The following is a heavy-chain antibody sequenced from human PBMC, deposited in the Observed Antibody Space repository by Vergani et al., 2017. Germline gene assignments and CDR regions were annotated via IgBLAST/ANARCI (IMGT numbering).Heavy chain of an antibody. CDR2: INNNGGST. J-gene: IGHJ3*02. CDR3: ARLEVLIPGGDDVFDI. CDR1: GFTFNSYA. Sequence: QLLESGGGLIQPGGSLRLSCAASGFTFNSYAMTWVRQAPGKGLEWVSGINNNGGSTYYADSVKGRFTISRDNAKKSQYLQMNSLRAEDTAIYYCARLEVLIPGGDDVFDIWGPGTMVTVSS. V-gene: IGHV3-23*01. D-gene: IGHD3-3*01.